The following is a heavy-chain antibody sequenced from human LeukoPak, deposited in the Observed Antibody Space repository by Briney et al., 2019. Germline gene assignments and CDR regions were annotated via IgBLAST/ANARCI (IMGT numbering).Heavy chain of an antibody. Sequence: GGSLRLSCAAPGFTFNNYAMSWVRQAPGKGLKWVSAISGSGGSTYYADSVKGRFTISRDNSKNTLYLQMNSLRAEDTAVYFCAKRYCSSTSCYAFDIWGQGTMVTVSS. CDR1: GFTFNNYA. CDR3: AKRYCSSTSCYAFDI. CDR2: ISGSGGST. D-gene: IGHD2-2*01. J-gene: IGHJ3*02. V-gene: IGHV3-23*01.